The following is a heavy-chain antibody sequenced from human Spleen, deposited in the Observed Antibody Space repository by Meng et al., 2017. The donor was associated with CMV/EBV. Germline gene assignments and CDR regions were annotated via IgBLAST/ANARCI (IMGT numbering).Heavy chain of an antibody. CDR3: ARVSLRVDFWSGYEIDY. D-gene: IGHD3-3*01. Sequence: GGSLRLSCAACGFTFSSYDMHWVRQATGKGLEWVSAIGTAGDTYYPGSVKGQFTISRENAKNSLYLQMNSLRAEDTAVYYCARVSLRVDFWSGYEIDYWGQGTLVTVSS. V-gene: IGHV3-13*03. J-gene: IGHJ4*02. CDR2: IGTAGDT. CDR1: GFTFSSYD.